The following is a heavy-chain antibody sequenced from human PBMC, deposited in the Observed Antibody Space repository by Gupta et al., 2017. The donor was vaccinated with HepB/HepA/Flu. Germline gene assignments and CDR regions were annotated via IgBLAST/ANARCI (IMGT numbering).Heavy chain of an antibody. V-gene: IGHV1-2*02. J-gene: IGHJ4*02. CDR1: GYTLTGYN. Sequence: QVQLVQSGAEVKKPGASVKVSCKASGYTLTGYNIHWVRQAPGQGLEWMGWINPKTGGPTSTQKFQGRVTMTRDTSSSVVYMDLSRLTSDDTAVYYCARDQRQNWGSSVDYWGQGTLVTVSS. CDR3: ARDQRQNWGSSVDY. D-gene: IGHD7-27*01. CDR2: INPKTGGP.